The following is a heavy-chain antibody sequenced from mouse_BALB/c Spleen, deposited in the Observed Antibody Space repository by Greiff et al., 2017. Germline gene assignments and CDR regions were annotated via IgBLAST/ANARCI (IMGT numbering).Heavy chain of an antibody. CDR2: INSNGGST. CDR3: ARLLRLRDWYFDV. V-gene: IGHV5-6-3*01. Sequence: EVQLVESGGGLVQPGGSLKLSCAASGFTFSSYGMSWVRQTPDKRLELVATINSNGGSTYYPDSVKGRFAISRDNAKNTLYLQMSSLKSEDTAMYYCARLLRLRDWYFDVWGAGTTVTVAS. CDR1: GFTFSSYG. D-gene: IGHD1-2*01. J-gene: IGHJ1*01.